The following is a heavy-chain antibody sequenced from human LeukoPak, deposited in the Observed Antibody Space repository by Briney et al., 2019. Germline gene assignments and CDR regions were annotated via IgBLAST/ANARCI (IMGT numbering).Heavy chain of an antibody. V-gene: IGHV4-59*08. D-gene: IGHD6-13*01. CDR2: IYYSGST. J-gene: IGHJ4*02. Sequence: PSETLSLTCTVSGGSISSYYWCWIRQPPGKGLEWIGYIYYSGSTNYNPSLKSRVTISVDTSKNQFSLKLSSVTAADTAVYYCARLGPAAGTSFDYWGQGTLVTVSS. CDR3: ARLGPAAGTSFDY. CDR1: GGSISSYY.